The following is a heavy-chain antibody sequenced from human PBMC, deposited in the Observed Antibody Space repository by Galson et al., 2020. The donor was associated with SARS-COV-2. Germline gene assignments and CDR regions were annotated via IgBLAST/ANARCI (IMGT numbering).Heavy chain of an antibody. CDR2: ISYDGRNK. J-gene: IGHJ4*02. CDR1: GFTFSSYA. D-gene: IGHD2-15*01. V-gene: IGHV3-30*04. CDR3: AKDSGVYCDY. Sequence: GGSLRLSCAASGFTFSSYAMHWVRQAPGKGLEWVAVISYDGRNKYYADSVKGRFTISRDNSKNTLYLKMNSLRAEETAVYYCAKDSGVYCDYWGQGALVTVSS.